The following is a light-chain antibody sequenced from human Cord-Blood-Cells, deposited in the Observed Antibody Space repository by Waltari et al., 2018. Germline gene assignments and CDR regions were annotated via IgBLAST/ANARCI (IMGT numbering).Light chain of an antibody. Sequence: QSALTQPASVSGSPGQPITISCTGTSSDVGGYNYVSWYQQHPGKPTKLMIYEVSNRPSGVSNRFSGSKSGNTASLTISGLQAEDEADYYCSSYTSSSTRVFGGGTKLTVL. CDR2: EVS. CDR1: SSDVGGYNY. J-gene: IGLJ2*01. V-gene: IGLV2-14*01. CDR3: SSYTSSSTRV.